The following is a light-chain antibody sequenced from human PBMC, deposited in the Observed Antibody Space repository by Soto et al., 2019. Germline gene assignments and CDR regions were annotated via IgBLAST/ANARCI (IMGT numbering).Light chain of an antibody. CDR2: GAS. CDR3: QQYNNWPQT. V-gene: IGKV3-15*01. CDR1: QSVSSK. J-gene: IGKJ1*01. Sequence: EIVMTQSPATLSVSPGERATLSSRASQSVSSKSAWYQQKPGQAPRLLIYGASTRATGIPARFSGSGSGTEFTLTISSLQSVDFAVYYCQQYNNWPQTFGQGTKVEIK.